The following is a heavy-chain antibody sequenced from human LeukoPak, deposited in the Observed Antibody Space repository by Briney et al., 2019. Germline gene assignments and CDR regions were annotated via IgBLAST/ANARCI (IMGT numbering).Heavy chain of an antibody. J-gene: IGHJ4*02. CDR1: GGTFSSYA. CDR2: INPNSGGT. D-gene: IGHD4-17*01. Sequence: ASVKVSCKASGGTFSSYAISWVRQAPGQGLEWMGWINPNSGGTNYAQKFQGRVTMTRDTSISTAYMELSRLRSDDTAVYYCARDNYGDYAWDPDWGIDYWGQGTLVTVSS. CDR3: ARDNYGDYAWDPDWGIDY. V-gene: IGHV1-2*02.